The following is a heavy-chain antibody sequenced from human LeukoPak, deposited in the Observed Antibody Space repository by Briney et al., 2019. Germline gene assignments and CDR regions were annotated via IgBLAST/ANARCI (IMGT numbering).Heavy chain of an antibody. V-gene: IGHV3-11*05. CDR3: ARAARFGSVNDAFDI. D-gene: IGHD3-16*01. CDR2: ISSSSLYT. CDR1: GFTFSDYS. Sequence: GGSLRLSCAASGFTFSDYSMSWIRQAPGKGLEGVSYISSSSLYTNYADSLKGRFTISRVNPKNSLFLQMNSLRAEDSAVYYCARAARFGSVNDAFDIWGQGTMVTVSS. J-gene: IGHJ3*02.